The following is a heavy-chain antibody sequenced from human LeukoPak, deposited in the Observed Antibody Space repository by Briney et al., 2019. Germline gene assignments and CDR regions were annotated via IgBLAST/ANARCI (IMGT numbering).Heavy chain of an antibody. D-gene: IGHD3-9*01. Sequence: ASVKVSCKASGYTFTCYYMHWVRQAPGQGLEWMGRINPNSGGTNYAQKFQGRVTMTRDTSISTAYMELSRRRSDDTAVYYCARVWYYDILTGYSNPAYFDYWGQGTLVTVSS. CDR2: INPNSGGT. J-gene: IGHJ4*02. CDR1: GYTFTCYY. V-gene: IGHV1-2*06. CDR3: ARVWYYDILTGYSNPAYFDY.